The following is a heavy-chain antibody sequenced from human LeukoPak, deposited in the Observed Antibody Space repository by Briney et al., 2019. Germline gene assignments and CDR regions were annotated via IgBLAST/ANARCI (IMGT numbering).Heavy chain of an antibody. V-gene: IGHV3-21*01. CDR1: GFTFSSYS. J-gene: IGHJ4*02. Sequence: GGSLRLSCAASGFTFSSYSMNWVRQAPGKGLEWVSSISSSSSYIYYADSVKGRFTISRDNAKNSLYLQMNSLRAEDTAVYYCARDLSGSSGYPDYWGQGTLVTVSS. D-gene: IGHD3-22*01. CDR3: ARDLSGSSGYPDY. CDR2: ISSSSSYI.